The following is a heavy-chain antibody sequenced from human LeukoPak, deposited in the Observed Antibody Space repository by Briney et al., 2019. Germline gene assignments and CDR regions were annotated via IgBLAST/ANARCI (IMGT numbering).Heavy chain of an antibody. V-gene: IGHV3-48*03. CDR1: GFTFSSYE. J-gene: IGHJ4*02. Sequence: GGSLRLSCAASGFTFSSYEMNWVRQAPGKGLEWVSYISSSGSTIYYADSVKGRFTISRDNAKNSLYLQMNSLRAEDTAVYYCARDGDYGDYFDYWGQGTLVTVSS. D-gene: IGHD4-17*01. CDR3: ARDGDYGDYFDY. CDR2: ISSSGSTI.